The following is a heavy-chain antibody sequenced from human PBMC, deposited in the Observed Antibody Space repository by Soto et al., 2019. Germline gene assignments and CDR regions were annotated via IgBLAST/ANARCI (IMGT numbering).Heavy chain of an antibody. CDR3: ARTRITSTAATFDP. D-gene: IGHD1-20*01. J-gene: IGHJ5*02. CDR1: GGSLSTYY. Sequence: PSETLSLTCTVSGGSLSTYYWSWIRQPPGKGLEWIVYMSYSGSSNYNPSLKSRVTMSVDTSKNRVSLKLSSVTAADTAVYYCARTRITSTAATFDPWGQGTLVTGSS. CDR2: MSYSGSS. V-gene: IGHV4-59*01.